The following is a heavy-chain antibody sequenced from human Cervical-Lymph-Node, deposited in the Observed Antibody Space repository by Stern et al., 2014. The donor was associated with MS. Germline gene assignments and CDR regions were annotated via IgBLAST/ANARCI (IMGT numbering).Heavy chain of an antibody. CDR2: VTLVDCDA. CDR3: ARHRTPRVVVSPTDY. Sequence: EVLLVQSGAEVKKPGESLKISCKGSGYSFSSHWIAWVRQTPGQGLECMGIVTLVDCDAGYNQSFRLQSTISADTSTSTAYLQWNSLRASDTALYFCARHRTPRVVVSPTDYWGQGTLVTVSS. V-gene: IGHV5-51*01. J-gene: IGHJ4*02. CDR1: GYSFSSHW. D-gene: IGHD2-21*01.